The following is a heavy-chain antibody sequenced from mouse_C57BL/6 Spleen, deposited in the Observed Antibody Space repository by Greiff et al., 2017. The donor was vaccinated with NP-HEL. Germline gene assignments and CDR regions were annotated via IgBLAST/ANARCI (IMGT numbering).Heavy chain of an antibody. Sequence: EVKLLESGPGLVKPSQSLSLTCSVTGYSITSGYYWNWIRQFPGNKLEWMGYISYDGSNNYNPSLKNRISITRDTSKNQFFLKLNSVTTEDTATYYCASQCPYYGSSYLFAYWGQGTLVTVSA. V-gene: IGHV3-6*01. J-gene: IGHJ3*01. D-gene: IGHD1-1*01. CDR3: ASQCPYYGSSYLFAY. CDR1: GYSITSGYY. CDR2: ISYDGSN.